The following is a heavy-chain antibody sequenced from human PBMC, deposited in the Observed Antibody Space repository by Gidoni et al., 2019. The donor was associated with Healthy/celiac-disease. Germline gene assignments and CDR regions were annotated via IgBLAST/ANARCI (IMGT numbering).Heavy chain of an antibody. J-gene: IGHJ5*02. CDR2: IYYSGST. D-gene: IGHD2-2*01. CDR1: GASISSSSYY. Sequence: QLQLQESGPGLVKPSETLSLTCTVSGASISSSSYYWGWIRQPPGQGLEWIGSIYYSGSTYYNPSLKSRGTISVDTSKNQFSLKLSSVTAADTAVYYCARHCWVVVVPSPTGWFDPWGQGTLVTVSS. CDR3: ARHCWVVVVPSPTGWFDP. V-gene: IGHV4-39*01.